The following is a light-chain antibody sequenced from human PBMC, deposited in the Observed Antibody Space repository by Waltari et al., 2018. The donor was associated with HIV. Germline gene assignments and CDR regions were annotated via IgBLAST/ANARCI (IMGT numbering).Light chain of an antibody. CDR2: DDT. CDR3: QVWDSTHYHRGV. J-gene: IGLJ3*02. Sequence: SYVLTQPPSVSVAPGQTARITCVGNNMGGKSVQLYQQRPGQAPILVVYDDTERPSGIPERFSGSNSGNTATLTISRVEAGDEADYYCQVWDSTHYHRGVFGGGTNLTVL. CDR1: NMGGKS. V-gene: IGLV3-21*02.